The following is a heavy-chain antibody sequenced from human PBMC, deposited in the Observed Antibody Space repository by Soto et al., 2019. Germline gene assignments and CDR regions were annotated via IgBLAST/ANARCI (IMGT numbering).Heavy chain of an antibody. V-gene: IGHV2-5*02. Sequence: QITLNESGPTVVRPTETLTLTCRFSGFSLTTSGVGVGWIRQSPGKAPEWLALIYWDDDKRYSSSLKSTLTITTDTSKNQVVLTVSDLDPTDTATYWCAHRVLRTVFGLVTATAIYFDSGGQGPPFAVSS. CDR3: AHRVLRTVFGLVTATAIYFDS. CDR1: GFSLTTSGVG. CDR2: IYWDDDK. J-gene: IGHJ4*02. D-gene: IGHD3-3*01.